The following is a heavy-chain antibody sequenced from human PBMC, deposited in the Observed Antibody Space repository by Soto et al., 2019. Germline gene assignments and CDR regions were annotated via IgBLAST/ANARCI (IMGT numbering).Heavy chain of an antibody. CDR2: ITDSSDTV. CDR1: GFSFSNYN. V-gene: IGHV3-48*01. CDR3: ARDLWRTYDFWSGYHPGMDV. J-gene: IGHJ6*02. D-gene: IGHD3-3*01. Sequence: GGSLRLSCVASGFSFSNYNMNWVRQAPGKGLEWVSYITDSSDTVHYADSVRGRFTISRDNAESSLYLQMNSLRAEDTAVYYCARDLWRTYDFWSGYHPGMDVWGQGTTVTVSS.